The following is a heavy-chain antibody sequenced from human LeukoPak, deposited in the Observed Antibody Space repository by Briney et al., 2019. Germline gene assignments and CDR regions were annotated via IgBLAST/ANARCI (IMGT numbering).Heavy chain of an antibody. CDR1: GFTFSSYN. D-gene: IGHD3-10*01. Sequence: PGGSLRLSCAASGFTFSSYNMNWVRQAPGKGLERVSFISSSSSYIYYADSVKGRFTISRDNAKNSLYLQMNNLRAEDTAVYYCARDKYGSGSYSWSKRLDSWGQGTLVTVSS. J-gene: IGHJ4*02. CDR2: ISSSSSYI. CDR3: ARDKYGSGSYSWSKRLDS. V-gene: IGHV3-21*01.